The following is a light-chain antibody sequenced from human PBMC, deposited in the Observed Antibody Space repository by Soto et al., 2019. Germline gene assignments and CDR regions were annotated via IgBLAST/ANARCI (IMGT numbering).Light chain of an antibody. J-gene: IGKJ4*01. Sequence: DIQMTQSPSSLSASVGDRVTITCRASQYISSWLTWYQQTPGKAPKSLIYAASTLRGGVPSRFSGSVSETDFTLTISSLQPEDSATYYCQQYTSNPLTFGGGTRVEI. CDR3: QQYTSNPLT. CDR2: AAS. CDR1: QYISSW. V-gene: IGKV1D-16*01.